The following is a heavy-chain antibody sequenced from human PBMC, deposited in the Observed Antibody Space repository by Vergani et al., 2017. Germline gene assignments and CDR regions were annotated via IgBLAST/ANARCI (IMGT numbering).Heavy chain of an antibody. V-gene: IGHV4-34*02. CDR2: INNDVHT. CDR1: GESFSSFY. J-gene: IGHJ4*02. D-gene: IGHD3-10*01. CDR3: AVRPRVNLVGGEIVTKRTFDY. Sequence: QVQLQQWGAGVVKPSGTLSLTCAVFGESFSSFYWSWIRQPPGKGLEWIGEINNDVHTNYNTSLESRVTVSRDTAKNQFSLNLMSVTAADTAMYYCAVRPRVNLVGGEIVTKRTFDYWSQGSLVTVSS.